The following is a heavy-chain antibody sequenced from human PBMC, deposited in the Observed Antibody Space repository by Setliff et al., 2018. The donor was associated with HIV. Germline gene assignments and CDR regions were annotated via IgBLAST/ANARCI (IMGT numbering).Heavy chain of an antibody. Sequence: VASVKVSCKASGYTFTSYDINWVRQAPGQGLEWMGGIIPIFGTANYAQKFQGRVTITTDESTSTAYMELSSLRSEDTAVYYCARGKGVGGVIITGGLDVWGKGTTVTVSS. CDR2: IIPIFGTA. CDR1: GYTFTSYD. D-gene: IGHD3-10*01. CDR3: ARGKGVGGVIITGGLDV. J-gene: IGHJ6*04. V-gene: IGHV1-69*05.